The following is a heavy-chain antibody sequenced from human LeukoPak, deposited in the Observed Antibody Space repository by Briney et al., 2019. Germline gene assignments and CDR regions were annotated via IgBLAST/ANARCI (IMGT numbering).Heavy chain of an antibody. CDR1: GGSISSSSYY. V-gene: IGHV4-39*01. D-gene: IGHD3-16*02. J-gene: IGHJ4*02. Sequence: PSETLSLTCTVSGGSISSSSYYWGWIRQPPGKGLEWIGSIYYSGSTYYNPSLKSRVTISVDTSKNQFSLKLSSVTAADMAVYYCASPIYRYWGQGTLVTVSS. CDR2: IYYSGST. CDR3: ASPIYRY.